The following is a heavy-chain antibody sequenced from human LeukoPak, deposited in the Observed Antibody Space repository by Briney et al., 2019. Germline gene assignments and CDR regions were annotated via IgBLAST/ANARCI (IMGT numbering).Heavy chain of an antibody. Sequence: GGSLRLSCAASGFTFSSYWMSWVRQAPGKGLEWVANIKQDGSEKYYVDSVKGRFTISRDNAKNSLYLQMNSLRAEDTAVYYCARGSQVYDFWSGYRWYFDYWGQGTLVTVSS. V-gene: IGHV3-7*01. D-gene: IGHD3-3*01. CDR3: ARGSQVYDFWSGYRWYFDY. CDR2: IKQDGSEK. CDR1: GFTFSSYW. J-gene: IGHJ4*02.